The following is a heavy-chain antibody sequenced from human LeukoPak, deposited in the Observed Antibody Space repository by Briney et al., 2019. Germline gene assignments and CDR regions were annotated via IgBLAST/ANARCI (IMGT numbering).Heavy chain of an antibody. D-gene: IGHD3-10*01. CDR2: INPNSGGT. V-gene: IGHV1-2*02. CDR3: ARDAYTMVRGYHNPPGY. CDR1: GYTFTGYY. J-gene: IGHJ4*02. Sequence: GASVKVSCKASGYTFTGYYMHWVRQATGQALEWMGWINPNSGGTNYAQKFQGRDTMTRDTSISTAYMELSRLRSDDTAVYYCARDAYTMVRGYHNPPGYWGQGTLVTVSS.